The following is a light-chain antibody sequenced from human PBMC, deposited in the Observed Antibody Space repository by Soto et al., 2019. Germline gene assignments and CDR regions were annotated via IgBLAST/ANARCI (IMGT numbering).Light chain of an antibody. CDR3: AAWDDSLNGLV. Sequence: QSVLTQPPSASGTPGQRVTISCSGSSSNIGSNTVYWYQQLPGTAPKLLIYNNNQRPSGVPDRFSGSKSGTSASLGISGLQSEDEADYYCAAWDDSLNGLVFGTGTKLTVL. CDR1: SSNIGSNT. CDR2: NNN. V-gene: IGLV1-44*01. J-gene: IGLJ1*01.